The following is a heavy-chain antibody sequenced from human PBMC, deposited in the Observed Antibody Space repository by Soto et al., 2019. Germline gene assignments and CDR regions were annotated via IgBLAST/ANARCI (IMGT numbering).Heavy chain of an antibody. V-gene: IGHV1-69*13. CDR3: ARGYYYDSSGG. D-gene: IGHD3-22*01. Sequence: GASVKVSCKAPGGTFSSYAISWVRQAPGHGLEWMGGIAPIFGITNYAQKFEGRVTITADESTSTAYMELSSLRSEDTAVYYCARGYYYDSSGGGGQGTMVTVSS. CDR1: GGTFSSYA. CDR2: IAPIFGIT. J-gene: IGHJ3*01.